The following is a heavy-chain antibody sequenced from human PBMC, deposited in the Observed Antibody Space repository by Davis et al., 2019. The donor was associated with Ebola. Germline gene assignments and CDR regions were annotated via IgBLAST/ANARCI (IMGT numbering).Heavy chain of an antibody. CDR3: ASSIAARRGYYYGMDV. CDR1: GGSFSGYY. V-gene: IGHV4-34*01. Sequence: MPSETLSLTCAVYGGSFSGYYWSWIRQPPGKGLEWIGEINHSGSTNYNPSLKSRVTISVDTSKNQFSLKLSSVTAADTAVYYCASSIAARRGYYYGMDVWGQGTTVTVSS. D-gene: IGHD6-6*01. CDR2: INHSGST. J-gene: IGHJ6*02.